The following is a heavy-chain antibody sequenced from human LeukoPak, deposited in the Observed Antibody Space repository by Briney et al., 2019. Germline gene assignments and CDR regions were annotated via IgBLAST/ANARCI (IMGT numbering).Heavy chain of an antibody. J-gene: IGHJ6*02. CDR3: ARGDYGDYYYYGMDV. D-gene: IGHD4-17*01. V-gene: IGHV3-48*02. CDR2: ISSSSSTI. Sequence: GGSLRLSCAASGFTFSSYSMNGVRQASGKGLEWVSYISSSSSTIYYADSVKGRFTISRDNAKNSLYLQMNSLRDEDTAVYYCARGDYGDYYYYGMDVWGQGTTVTVSS. CDR1: GFTFSSYS.